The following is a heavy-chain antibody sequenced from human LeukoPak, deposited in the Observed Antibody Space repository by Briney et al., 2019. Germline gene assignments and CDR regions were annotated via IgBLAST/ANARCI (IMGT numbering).Heavy chain of an antibody. J-gene: IGHJ4*02. CDR1: GFTFSSYW. D-gene: IGHD3-10*01. Sequence: GGSLRLSCAASGFTFSSYWMSWVRQAPGKGLEWVANIKHDGSEKYYVDSVKGRFTISRDNAKNSLYLQMSSLRAEDTAVYYCARTRSSGSVRRYFDYWGQGTLVTVSS. V-gene: IGHV3-7*01. CDR3: ARTRSSGSVRRYFDY. CDR2: IKHDGSEK.